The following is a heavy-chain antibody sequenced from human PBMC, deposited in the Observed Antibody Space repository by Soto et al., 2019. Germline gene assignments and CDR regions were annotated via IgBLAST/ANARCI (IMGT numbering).Heavy chain of an antibody. CDR2: ISAHNGNT. CDR3: ARGEGFFDGLDV. V-gene: IGHV1-18*01. J-gene: IGHJ6*02. Sequence: ASVKVSRKGSGYTFNNYGITWVRQAPGQGLEWMGWISAHNGNTNYAQKLQGRLKLTTSTSTSTAYMELRSLRYDDTAVYYCARGEGFFDGLDVWGLGTTVTVSS. D-gene: IGHD1-26*01. CDR1: GYTFNNYG.